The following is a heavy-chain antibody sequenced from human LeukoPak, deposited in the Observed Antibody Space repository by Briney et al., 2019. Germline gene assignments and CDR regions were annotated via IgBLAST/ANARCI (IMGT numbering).Heavy chain of an antibody. CDR3: AREEDRSGD. J-gene: IGHJ4*02. CDR1: GGSISSYY. D-gene: IGHD3-22*01. V-gene: IGHV4-39*07. Sequence: SETLSLTCTVSGGSISSYYWSWIRQPPGQGLEWIGSIYYRGNAYYNPSLKGRVTISVDTSKNQFSLSLSSVTAADTAVYYCAREEDRSGDWGREPWSPSPQ. CDR2: IYYRGNA.